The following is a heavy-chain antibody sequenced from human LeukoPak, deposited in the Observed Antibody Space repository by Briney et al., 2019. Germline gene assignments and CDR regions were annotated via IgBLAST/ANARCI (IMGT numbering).Heavy chain of an antibody. CDR2: ISGSGGST. V-gene: IGHV3-23*01. D-gene: IGHD2-21*01. CDR1: GFTFSSYA. CDR3: AKDPVVMRVKWFDP. J-gene: IGHJ5*02. Sequence: GGSLGLSCAASGFTFSSYAMSWVRQAPGKGLEWVSAISGSGGSTYYADSVKGRFTISRDNSKNTLYLQMNSLRAEDTAVYYCAKDPVVMRVKWFDPWGQGTLVTVSS.